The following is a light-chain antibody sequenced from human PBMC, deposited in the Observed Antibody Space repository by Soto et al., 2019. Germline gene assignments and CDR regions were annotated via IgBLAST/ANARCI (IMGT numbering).Light chain of an antibody. V-gene: IGLV2-14*01. Sequence: QAVVTQPASVSGSPGQSITISCTGTSSDIGSYNYVSWYQQYPGKAPKLMIYDVTNRPSGVSNRFSGSKSGNTASLTISGLRAEDEADYYCNSYTGTASRYAFGTGTKLTVL. CDR3: NSYTGTASRYA. J-gene: IGLJ1*01. CDR1: SSDIGSYNY. CDR2: DVT.